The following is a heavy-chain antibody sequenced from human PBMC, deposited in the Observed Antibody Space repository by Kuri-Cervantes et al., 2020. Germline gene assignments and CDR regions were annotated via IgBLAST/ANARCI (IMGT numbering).Heavy chain of an antibody. CDR3: ARLLRYFDWLSQNRAFDI. D-gene: IGHD3-9*01. CDR1: GGSISSGGYS. J-gene: IGHJ3*02. CDR2: IYHSGST. Sequence: LRLSCTVSGGSISSGGYSWSWIRQPPGKGLEWIGYIYHSGSTYYNPSLKSRVTISVDRSKNQFSLKLSSVTAADTAVYYCARLLRYFDWLSQNRAFDIWGQGIMVTVSS. V-gene: IGHV4-30-2*01.